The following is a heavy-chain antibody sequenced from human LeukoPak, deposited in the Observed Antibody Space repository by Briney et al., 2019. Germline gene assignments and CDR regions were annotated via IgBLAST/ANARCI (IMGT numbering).Heavy chain of an antibody. V-gene: IGHV3-30*18. CDR2: ISYDGSNK. CDR3: AKEYYYGSGSSVYYYYYGMDV. J-gene: IGHJ6*02. CDR1: GFTFSSYG. D-gene: IGHD3-10*01. Sequence: GGSLRLSCAASGFTFSSYGMHWVRQAPGKGLEWVAVISYDGSNKYYADSVKGRFTISRDNSKNTLYLQMNSLRAEDTAVYYCAKEYYYGSGSSVYYYYYGMDVWGQGTLVTVSS.